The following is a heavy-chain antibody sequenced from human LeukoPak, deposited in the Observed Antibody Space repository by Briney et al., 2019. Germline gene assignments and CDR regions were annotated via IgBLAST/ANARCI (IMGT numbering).Heavy chain of an antibody. CDR3: ARDDLVYYYGSGSGDVYYYYGMDV. J-gene: IGHJ6*02. V-gene: IGHV1-2*02. CDR2: INPNSGGT. D-gene: IGHD3-10*01. CDR1: GYTFTGYY. Sequence: ASVKVSCKASGYTFTGYYMHWVRQAPGQGLEWMGWINPNSGGTNYAQKFQGRVTMTRDTSISTAYTELSRLRSDDTAVYYCARDDLVYYYGSGSGDVYYYYGMDVWGQGTTVTVSS.